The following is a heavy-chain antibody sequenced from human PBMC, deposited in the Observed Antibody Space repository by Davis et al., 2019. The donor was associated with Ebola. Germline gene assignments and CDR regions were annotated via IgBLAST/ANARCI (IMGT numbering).Heavy chain of an antibody. CDR1: GFTFSTYW. CDR2: IKPDGSER. V-gene: IGHV3-7*03. D-gene: IGHD2-8*01. J-gene: IGHJ4*02. Sequence: GESLKISCAASGFTFSTYWMAWVRQAPGKGLEWVANIKPDGSERHHVDSVKGRFTISRDNAKNSLSLQMNSLRAEDTAFYYCARDVYASVDNWGQGTLVTVSS. CDR3: ARDVYASVDN.